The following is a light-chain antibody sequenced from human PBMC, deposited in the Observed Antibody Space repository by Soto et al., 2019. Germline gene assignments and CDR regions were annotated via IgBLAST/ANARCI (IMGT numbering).Light chain of an antibody. CDR3: QQYPTYPGP. CDR1: QSISSW. CDR2: KAS. J-gene: IGKJ1*01. Sequence: SRISKARSSVAAGMRVDLGVSCRASQSISSWLAWYQQKPGKAPKLLIYKASSLESGVPSRFSGSGSGTEFTLTSSSLQPDDFATYSCQQYPTYPGPFGEGTKVDIK. V-gene: IGKV1-5*03.